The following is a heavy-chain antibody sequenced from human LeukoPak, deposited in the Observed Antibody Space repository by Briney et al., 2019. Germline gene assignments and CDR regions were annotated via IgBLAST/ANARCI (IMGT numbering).Heavy chain of an antibody. CDR1: GFSFITYG. CDR3: AKGVGLTKHFFDY. Sequence: GRSLRLSCAASGFSFITYGMHWVRQAPGKGLEWVAVISYDGSNKYYADSVKGRFTISRDTSKNTLYLQMNSLGAEDTAVYYCAKGVGLTKHFFDYWGQGTLVTVSS. V-gene: IGHV3-30*18. CDR2: ISYDGSNK. D-gene: IGHD2-2*01. J-gene: IGHJ4*02.